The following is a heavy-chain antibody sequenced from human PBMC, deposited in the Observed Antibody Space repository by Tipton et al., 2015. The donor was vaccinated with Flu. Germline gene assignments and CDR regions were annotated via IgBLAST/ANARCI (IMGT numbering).Heavy chain of an antibody. J-gene: IGHJ5*02. D-gene: IGHD3-3*02. CDR1: GGSISSISHY. CDR3: VRSLSRANWFDP. Sequence: TLSLTCTVSGGSISSISHYWGWIRQSPGKGLEWIVSIYYSGNTYYNPSLKSRVTISVDTSKNQFSLKLSSVTAADTAVYYCVRSLSRANWFDPWSQGTLVTVSS. V-gene: IGHV4-39*07. CDR2: IYYSGNT.